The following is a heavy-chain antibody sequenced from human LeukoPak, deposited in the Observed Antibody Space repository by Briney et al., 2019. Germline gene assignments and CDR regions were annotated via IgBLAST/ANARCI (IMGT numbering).Heavy chain of an antibody. J-gene: IGHJ4*02. Sequence: ASVKVYCKASGYTFTSNYIHWVRQAPGQGLEWMGMIYPRDGSTSYAQKFQGRVTVTRDTSTSTVHMELSGLRSEDTAVYYCARDQEGFDYWGQGTLVTVSS. CDR2: IYPRDGST. CDR3: ARDQEGFDY. CDR1: GYTFTSNY. V-gene: IGHV1-46*01.